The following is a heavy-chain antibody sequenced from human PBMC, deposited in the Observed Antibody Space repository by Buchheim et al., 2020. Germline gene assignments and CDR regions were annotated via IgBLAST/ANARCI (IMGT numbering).Heavy chain of an antibody. Sequence: QVQLVESGGGVVQPGRSLRLSCAASGFTFSSYGMHWVRQAPGKGLEWVAVIWYDGSNKYYADSVKGRFTISRENSKNTLYLQMNSLRAEDTAVYYCARDPYYDFWSGRRFDYWGQGTL. J-gene: IGHJ4*02. CDR2: IWYDGSNK. CDR3: ARDPYYDFWSGRRFDY. D-gene: IGHD3-3*01. V-gene: IGHV3-33*01. CDR1: GFTFSSYG.